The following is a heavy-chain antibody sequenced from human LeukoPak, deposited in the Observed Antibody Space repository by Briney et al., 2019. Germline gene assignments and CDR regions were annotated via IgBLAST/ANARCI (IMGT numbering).Heavy chain of an antibody. CDR3: TRGGIRYCSGGSCYRVDWFDP. D-gene: IGHD2-15*01. CDR2: IYYSGST. Sequence: SETLSLTCTVSGGSISSYYWSWIRQPPGKGLEWIGSIYYSGSTYYNPSLKSRVTISVDTSKNQFSLKLSSVTAADTAVYYCTRGGIRYCSGGSCYRVDWFDPWGQGTLVTVSS. V-gene: IGHV4-59*05. CDR1: GGSISSYY. J-gene: IGHJ5*02.